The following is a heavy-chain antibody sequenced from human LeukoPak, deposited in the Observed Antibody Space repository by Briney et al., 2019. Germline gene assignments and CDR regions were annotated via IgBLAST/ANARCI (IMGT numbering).Heavy chain of an antibody. CDR1: GGSISSGSYY. J-gene: IGHJ4*02. V-gene: IGHV4-61*02. Sequence: SQTLSLTCTVSGGSISSGSYYWSWIRQPAGKGLEWIGRIYTSGSTNYNSSLKSRVTISVDASKNQFSLKLSSVTAADTAVYYCARGGPDEGVVPAAIGFDYWGQGTLVTVSS. D-gene: IGHD2-2*01. CDR2: IYTSGST. CDR3: ARGGPDEGVVPAAIGFDY.